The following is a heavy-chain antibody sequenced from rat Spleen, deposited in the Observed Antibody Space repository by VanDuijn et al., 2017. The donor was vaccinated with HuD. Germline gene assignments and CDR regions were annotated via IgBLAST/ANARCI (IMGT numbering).Heavy chain of an antibody. CDR2: ISYEGSST. J-gene: IGHJ3*01. CDR1: GFTFNNYW. Sequence: EVQLVESGGGLVQPGRSLKLSCVASGFTFNNYWMTWIRQAPGKGLEWVASISYEGSSTYYGDSVKGRFTISRDNAKSTLYLQMGSLRSDDTATYYCATDQGHFDYWGQGTLVTVSS. V-gene: IGHV5-31*01. CDR3: ATDQGHFDY.